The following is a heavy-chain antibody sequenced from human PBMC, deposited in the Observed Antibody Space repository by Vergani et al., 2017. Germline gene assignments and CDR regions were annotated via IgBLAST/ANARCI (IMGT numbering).Heavy chain of an antibody. CDR1: GGSINSGGFY. CDR3: ARSGADFWIGSIPHYYMDV. Sequence: QVQLQESGPGLVKPSQTLSLTCTVSGGSINSGGFYWSWIRQHPGKGLEWIGYIYYSGSTYDSPSLKTRVTISVDTSKNQFSLKLTSVTAADTAVYYCARSGADFWIGSIPHYYMDVWGKGTTVTVSS. CDR2: IYYSGST. J-gene: IGHJ6*03. V-gene: IGHV4-31*03. D-gene: IGHD3-3*01.